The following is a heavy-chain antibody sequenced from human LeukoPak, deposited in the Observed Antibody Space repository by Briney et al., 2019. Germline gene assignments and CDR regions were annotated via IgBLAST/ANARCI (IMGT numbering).Heavy chain of an antibody. CDR2: IYYSGST. J-gene: IGHJ6*04. D-gene: IGHD2-15*01. CDR3: AARYCSGGSCYSDGWDYYYYGMDV. Sequence: SETLSLTCTVSGGSISYYYWSWIRQSPGKGLEWIGYIYYSGSTNHNPSLKSRVTISVDTSKNQFSLKLSSVTAADTAVYYCAARYCSGGSCYSDGWDYYYYGMDVWGKGTTVTASS. V-gene: IGHV4-59*01. CDR1: GGSISYYY.